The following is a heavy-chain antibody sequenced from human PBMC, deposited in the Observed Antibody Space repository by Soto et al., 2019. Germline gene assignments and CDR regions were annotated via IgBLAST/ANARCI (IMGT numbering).Heavy chain of an antibody. CDR1: GFTFSSFG. D-gene: IGHD6-19*01. J-gene: IGHJ4*02. CDR2: ISYDGSNK. CDR3: AKPTVPFGRIAVAGPFDH. V-gene: IGHV3-30*18. Sequence: VGSLRLSCAASGFTFSSFGMHWVRQAPGKGLEWVAVISYDGSNKYYADSVRGRFTISRDNSKNTLYLQMNSLRVEDTAVFYCAKPTVPFGRIAVAGPFDHWGLGTLVTVSS.